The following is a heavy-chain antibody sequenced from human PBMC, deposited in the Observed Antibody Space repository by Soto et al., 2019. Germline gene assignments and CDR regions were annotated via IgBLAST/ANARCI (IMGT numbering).Heavy chain of an antibody. V-gene: IGHV3-23*01. CDR2: ISGSGDST. J-gene: IGHJ4*02. D-gene: IGHD6-19*01. CDR1: GFTFSSYA. Sequence: SLRLSCTASGFTFSSYAMNWVRQAPGRGLEWVSVISGSGDSTYYADSVKGRFTISRDNSKNTLYLQMKSLRAEDTAVYYCASRTSGWYFDYWGQGTVVTVSS. CDR3: ASRTSGWYFDY.